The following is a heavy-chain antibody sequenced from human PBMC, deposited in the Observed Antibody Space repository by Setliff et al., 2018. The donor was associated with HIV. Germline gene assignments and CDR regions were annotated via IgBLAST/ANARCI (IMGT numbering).Heavy chain of an antibody. CDR3: ARATYYPSPWIDP. D-gene: IGHD3-22*01. V-gene: IGHV3-33*08. CDR2: IWFDGSKE. J-gene: IGHJ5*02. CDR1: GLPFSNYG. Sequence: GESLKISCAASGLPFSNYGMHWVRQAPGKGLEWVAIIWFDGSKEYYADSVKGRFTISKDNSKNTLYLQMNSLRVEDTAVYYCARATYYPSPWIDPWGQGTLVTVSS.